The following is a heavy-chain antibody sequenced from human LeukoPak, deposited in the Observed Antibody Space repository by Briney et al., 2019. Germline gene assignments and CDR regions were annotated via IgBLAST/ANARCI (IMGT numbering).Heavy chain of an antibody. CDR2: INAGNGNT. CDR1: GYTFTSYA. V-gene: IGHV1-3*01. D-gene: IGHD3-22*01. CDR3: ARVGVYYYDSSGYYY. J-gene: IGHJ4*02. Sequence: GASEKVSCKASGYTFTSYAMHWVRQAPGQRLEWMGWINAGNGNTKYSQKFQGRVTITRDTSASTAYMELSSLRSEDTAVYYCARVGVYYYDSSGYYYWGQGTLVTVSS.